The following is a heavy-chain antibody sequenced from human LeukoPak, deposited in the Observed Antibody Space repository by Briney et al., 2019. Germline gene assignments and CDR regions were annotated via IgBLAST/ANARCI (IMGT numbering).Heavy chain of an antibody. V-gene: IGHV4-38-2*02. Sequence: PSETLSLTCTVSGYSISSGYYWGWVRQPPGKGLEWIGSIYHSGSTYYNPSLKSRVTMSVDTSKNQFSLKLSSVTAADTAVYYCARDQYSYGYYHGYWGQGTLVTVSS. D-gene: IGHD5-18*01. CDR2: IYHSGST. J-gene: IGHJ4*02. CDR3: ARDQYSYGYYHGY. CDR1: GYSISSGYY.